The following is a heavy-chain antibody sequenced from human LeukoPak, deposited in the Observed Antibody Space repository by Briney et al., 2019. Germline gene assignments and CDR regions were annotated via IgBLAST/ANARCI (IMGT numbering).Heavy chain of an antibody. Sequence: PGESLKISCKTSGFTFTTHWIAWVRQMPGKGLELMGIIYPGDSDTNYSPSFQGQVTISADKSSNTAYLQWSSLKASGTAMYYCARYYFWTGSYFFDYWGQGTLVTVSS. CDR3: ARYYFWTGSYFFDY. CDR2: IYPGDSDT. CDR1: GFTFTTHW. V-gene: IGHV5-51*01. D-gene: IGHD3/OR15-3a*01. J-gene: IGHJ4*02.